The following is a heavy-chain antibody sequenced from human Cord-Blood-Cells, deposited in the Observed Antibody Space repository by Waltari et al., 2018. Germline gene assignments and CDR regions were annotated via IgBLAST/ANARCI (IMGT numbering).Heavy chain of an antibody. CDR2: INHSGST. Sequence: QVQLQQWGAALLKPSETLSLTCAVYGGSFSGYYWSWIRQPPGKGLEWIGEINHSGSTNYSPALKSRVTISVDTSENQSSLKLSSVTAADTAVYYCACYYGSGSYYNDYWGQGTLVTVSS. CDR1: GGSFSGYY. CDR3: ACYYGSGSYYNDY. D-gene: IGHD3-10*01. V-gene: IGHV4-34*01. J-gene: IGHJ4*02.